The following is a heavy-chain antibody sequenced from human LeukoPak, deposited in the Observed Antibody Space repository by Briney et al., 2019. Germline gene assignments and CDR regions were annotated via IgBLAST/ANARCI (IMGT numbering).Heavy chain of an antibody. V-gene: IGHV4-4*09. CDR2: IHVSGGS. D-gene: IGHD4-23*01. J-gene: IGHJ6*03. CDR3: AKGTSTVVTPNYYYYYSMDV. Sequence: SETLSLTCTVSGGSISSYYWSWIRQPAGKGLEWIGYIHVSGGSSYDPSLKSRVTISIDTSKNQFSLKLGSVTAADTAVYYCAKGTSTVVTPNYYYYYSMDVWGKGTTVTVSS. CDR1: GGSISSYY.